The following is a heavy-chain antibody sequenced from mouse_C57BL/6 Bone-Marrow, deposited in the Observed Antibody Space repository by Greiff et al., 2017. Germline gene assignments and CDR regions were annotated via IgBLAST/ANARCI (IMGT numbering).Heavy chain of an antibody. V-gene: IGHV3-6*01. CDR2: ISYDGSN. D-gene: IGHD1-1*01. CDR1: GYYITSGYY. Sequence: VQLKESGPGLVKPSQSLSLTCSVTGYYITSGYYWNWIRKFPGNKLEWMGYISYDGSNNYNPSLKNRISITRDTSKNQFFLKLNSVTTEDTATYYCAREDYGSSYDFDYWGQGTTLTVSS. J-gene: IGHJ2*01. CDR3: AREDYGSSYDFDY.